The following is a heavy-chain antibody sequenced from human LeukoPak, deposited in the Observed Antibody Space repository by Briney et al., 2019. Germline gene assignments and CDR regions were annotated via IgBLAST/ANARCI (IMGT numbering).Heavy chain of an antibody. CDR1: GFTFSSYG. Sequence: GGPLRLSCAASGFTFSSYGMHWVRQAPGKGLEWVAVISYDGSNKYYADSVKGRFTISRDNSKNTLYLQMNSLRAEDTAVYYCAKADYGGIPAPFDYWGQGTLVTVSS. D-gene: IGHD4-23*01. J-gene: IGHJ4*02. V-gene: IGHV3-30*18. CDR3: AKADYGGIPAPFDY. CDR2: ISYDGSNK.